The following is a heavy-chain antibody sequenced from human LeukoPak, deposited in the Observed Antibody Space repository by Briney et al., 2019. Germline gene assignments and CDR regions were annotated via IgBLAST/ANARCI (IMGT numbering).Heavy chain of an antibody. CDR3: AKGTGSGSSNWFDP. J-gene: IGHJ5*02. CDR1: GFTFSSYS. Sequence: PGGSLRLSCAASGFTFSSYSMNWVRQAPGKGLEWVSYISSSSSTIYYADSVKGRFTISRDNSKDTLYLQMNSLRAEDTAVYYCAKGTGSGSSNWFDPWGQGTLVTVSS. D-gene: IGHD3-10*01. V-gene: IGHV3-48*01. CDR2: ISSSSSTI.